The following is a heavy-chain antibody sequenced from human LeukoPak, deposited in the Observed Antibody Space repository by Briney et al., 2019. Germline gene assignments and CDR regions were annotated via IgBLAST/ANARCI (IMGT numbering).Heavy chain of an antibody. Sequence: SETLTLTCTVSGGSISGSSYYWGWIRQPPGKGLEWIGSIYYSGSTYYNPSLKSRVTISVDTSKNQFSLKLSSVTAADTAVYYCARHYRGGGSKDWGQGTLVTVSS. CDR3: ARHYRGGGSKD. CDR1: GGSISGSSYY. V-gene: IGHV4-39*01. J-gene: IGHJ4*02. CDR2: IYYSGST. D-gene: IGHD2-15*01.